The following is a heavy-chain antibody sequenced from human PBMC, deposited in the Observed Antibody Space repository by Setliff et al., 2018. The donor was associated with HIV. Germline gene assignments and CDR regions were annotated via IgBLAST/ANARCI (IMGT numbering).Heavy chain of an antibody. V-gene: IGHV3-30*04. CDR2: ISYDGSNK. Sequence: QPGGSLRLSCAASGFTFSSYAMHWVRQAPGKGLEWVAVISYDGSNKYYADSVKGRFTISRDNSKNTLYLQMNSLRAEDTAVYYCASQIAAAGRWGQGTLVTVSS. CDR3: ASQIAAAGR. J-gene: IGHJ4*02. CDR1: GFTFSSYA. D-gene: IGHD6-13*01.